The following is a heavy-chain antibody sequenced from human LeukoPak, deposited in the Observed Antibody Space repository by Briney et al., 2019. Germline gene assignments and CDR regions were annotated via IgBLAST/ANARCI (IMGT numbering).Heavy chain of an antibody. V-gene: IGHV4-31*03. J-gene: IGHJ5*02. CDR3: ARARGYSSSWYRRGEWFDP. CDR2: IYYSGSS. Sequence: SQTLSLTCTVSGGSINNGGYYWSWIRQHPGKGLEWIGYIYYSGSSYYNPSLKSRVTISVDTSKNQFSLKLSSVTAADTAVYYCARARGYSSSWYRRGEWFDPWGQGTLVTVSS. CDR1: GGSINNGGYY. D-gene: IGHD6-13*01.